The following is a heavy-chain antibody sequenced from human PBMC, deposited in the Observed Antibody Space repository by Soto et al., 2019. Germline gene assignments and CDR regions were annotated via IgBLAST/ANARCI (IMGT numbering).Heavy chain of an antibody. J-gene: IGHJ5*02. CDR1: GDSVSRGTYY. Sequence: QVQLQESGPGLVKPSETLSLTCSVSGDSVSRGTYYWSWIRQSPERGLEWIAYSSYSGSTSYNPSFNSRATISVDTSKTQFSLRLRSLTAEDTAVYYCARQKSGLEFYNYFDPWGPGTLVTVSS. CDR2: SSYSGST. CDR3: ARQKSGLEFYNYFDP. V-gene: IGHV4-61*01. D-gene: IGHD3-3*01.